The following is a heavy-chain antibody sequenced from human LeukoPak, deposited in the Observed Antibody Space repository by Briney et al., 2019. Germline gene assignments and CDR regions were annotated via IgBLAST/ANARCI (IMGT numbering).Heavy chain of an antibody. Sequence: GESLKISCKGSGDSFNSNWIGWVRQMPGKGLEWMGIVYPGDSDTRYSPPFEGQVTISADKSTSTAYLQWSALKASDTAIYYCASQRIHLGELFAFDIWGQGTMVAVSS. D-gene: IGHD3-16*01. CDR2: VYPGDSDT. CDR3: ASQRIHLGELFAFDI. J-gene: IGHJ3*02. V-gene: IGHV5-51*01. CDR1: GDSFNSNW.